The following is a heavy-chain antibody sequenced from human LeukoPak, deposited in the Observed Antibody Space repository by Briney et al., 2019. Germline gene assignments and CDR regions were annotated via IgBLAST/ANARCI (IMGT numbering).Heavy chain of an antibody. J-gene: IGHJ6*03. CDR1: GGSFSGYY. CDR3: ARGRKQWYYYYMDV. V-gene: IGHV4-34*01. CDR2: INHSGST. Sequence: SETLSLTCAVYGGSFSGYYWSWIRQPPGKGQEWIGEINHSGSTNYNPSLKSRVTISVDTSKNQFSLKLSSVTAADTAVYYCARGRKQWYYYYMDVWGKGTTVTVSS. D-gene: IGHD1-14*01.